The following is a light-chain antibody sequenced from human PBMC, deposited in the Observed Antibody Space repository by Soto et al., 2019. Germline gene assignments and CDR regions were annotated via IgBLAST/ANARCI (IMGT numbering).Light chain of an antibody. CDR2: DAS. Sequence: DIQMTQSPSSLSASAGDRVTITCQASQDISNYLNWYQQKPGKAPMLLIYDASNLETGVPSRFSGSGSGTDFTLTISTLQPEDIATYYCQQYDDLPGTFSPGTKVDIK. CDR3: QQYDDLPGT. J-gene: IGKJ3*01. CDR1: QDISNY. V-gene: IGKV1-33*01.